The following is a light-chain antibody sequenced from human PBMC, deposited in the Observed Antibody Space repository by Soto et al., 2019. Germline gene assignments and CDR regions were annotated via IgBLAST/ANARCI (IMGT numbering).Light chain of an antibody. Sequence: QSALTQPASVSGSPGQSITISCTGTSSDVGGYNYVSWYQQHPGKAPKLMIYEVSHRPSGVSNRFSGSKSGNTASLTISGLQAEDEADYYCSSYTSSSTPYVVFGGGTKVTVL. V-gene: IGLV2-14*01. J-gene: IGLJ2*01. CDR3: SSYTSSSTPYVV. CDR1: SSDVGGYNY. CDR2: EVS.